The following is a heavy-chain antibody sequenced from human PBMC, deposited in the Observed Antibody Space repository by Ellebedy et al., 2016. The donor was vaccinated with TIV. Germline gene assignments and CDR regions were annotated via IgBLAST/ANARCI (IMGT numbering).Heavy chain of an antibody. CDR1: GYFISSGRY. J-gene: IGHJ4*02. D-gene: IGHD2-15*01. CDR3: ARGYCSGGSCGYFDY. CDR2: IHHSGST. V-gene: IGHV4-38-2*02. Sequence: MPGGSLRLSCNVSGYFISSGRYWGWIRQAPGKGLEWIGSIHHSGSTYYTSSLESRVTISVDTSKNQFSLELGAVTAADTAVYYCARGYCSGGSCGYFDYWGQGTLVTVSS.